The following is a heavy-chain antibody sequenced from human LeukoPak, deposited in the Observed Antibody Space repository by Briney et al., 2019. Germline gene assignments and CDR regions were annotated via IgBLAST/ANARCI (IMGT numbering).Heavy chain of an antibody. V-gene: IGHV3-30*02. CDR3: AKGLERESRLDS. J-gene: IGHJ4*02. Sequence: PGGSLRLSCAASGFTFSSYGMHWVRQAPGKGLEWVAFIRYDGSNKYYADSVKGRLTISRDNSKNTLYLQMNSLRAEDTALYYCAKGLERESRLDSWGQGTLVTVSS. CDR2: IRYDGSNK. D-gene: IGHD1-1*01. CDR1: GFTFSSYG.